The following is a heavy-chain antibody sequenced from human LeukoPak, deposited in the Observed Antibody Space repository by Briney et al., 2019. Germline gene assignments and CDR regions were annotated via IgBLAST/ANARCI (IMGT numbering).Heavy chain of an antibody. J-gene: IGHJ4*02. CDR1: GFTFSNNG. V-gene: IGHV3-30*02. Sequence: GGSLRLSCAASGFTFSNNGMHWVRQAPGKGLEWVAYIRYDGSKTDYADSVKGRFTISRGNSKNTLYLQMNSLRAEDTAVYYCAKCPYGYIDYWGQGTLVTVSS. CDR2: IRYDGSKT. CDR3: AKCPYGYIDY. D-gene: IGHD3-10*01.